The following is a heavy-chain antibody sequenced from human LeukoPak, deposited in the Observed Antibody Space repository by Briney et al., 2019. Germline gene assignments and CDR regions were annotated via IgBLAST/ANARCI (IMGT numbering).Heavy chain of an antibody. CDR1: GGTFSSYA. J-gene: IGHJ4*02. CDR2: IIPIFGTA. CDR3: ARDFFGDPIRGTMLDY. V-gene: IGHV1-69*13. D-gene: IGHD3-3*01. Sequence: VASVKVSCKASGGTFSSYAISWVRQAPGQGLEWMGGIIPIFGTANYAQKFQGRVTITADESTSTAYMELSRLRSDDTAVYYCARDFFGDPIRGTMLDYWGQGTLVTVSS.